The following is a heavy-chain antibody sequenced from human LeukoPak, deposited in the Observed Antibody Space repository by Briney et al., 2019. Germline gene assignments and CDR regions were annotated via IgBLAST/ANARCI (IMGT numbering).Heavy chain of an antibody. CDR2: INPNSDGT. J-gene: IGHJ4*02. Sequence: ASVKVSCKASGYTFTGYYMHWVRQAPGQGLEWMGWINPNSDGTNYAQKFQGRVTMTRDTSISTAYMELSRLRSDDTAVYYCARGDQITMIVVYYFDYWGQGTLVTVSS. CDR1: GYTFTGYY. D-gene: IGHD3-22*01. CDR3: ARGDQITMIVVYYFDY. V-gene: IGHV1-2*02.